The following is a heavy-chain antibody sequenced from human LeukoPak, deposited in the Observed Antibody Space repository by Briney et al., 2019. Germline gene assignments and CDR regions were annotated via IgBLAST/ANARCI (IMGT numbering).Heavy chain of an antibody. CDR1: GYTFTSYD. Sequence: ASVKVSCKASGYTFTSYDINWVRQATGQGLEWMGWMNPNSGNTGYAEKFKGRVTMIRNTSISTAYMELSSLRYEDTAVYFCALGGYRSTTFDYWGQGILVTVSS. V-gene: IGHV1-8*01. CDR2: MNPNSGNT. J-gene: IGHJ4*02. D-gene: IGHD3-16*02. CDR3: ALGGYRSTTFDY.